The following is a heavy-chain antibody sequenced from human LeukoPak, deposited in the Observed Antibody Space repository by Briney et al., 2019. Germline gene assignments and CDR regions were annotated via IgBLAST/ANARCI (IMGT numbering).Heavy chain of an antibody. CDR3: ARDYSGSGSYAY. J-gene: IGHJ4*02. V-gene: IGHV3-66*01. D-gene: IGHD3-10*01. Sequence: GGSLRLSCAASGFTVSSNYMSWVRQAPGKGLEWVSVIYSGGSTYYADSVKGRFTISRDNSKNTLYLQMNSLRAEDTAVYYCARDYSGSGSYAYWGQGTLVTVSS. CDR2: IYSGGST. CDR1: GFTVSSNY.